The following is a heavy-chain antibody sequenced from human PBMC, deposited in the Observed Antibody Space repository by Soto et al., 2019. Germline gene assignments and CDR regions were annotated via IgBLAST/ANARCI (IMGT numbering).Heavy chain of an antibody. D-gene: IGHD6-6*01. V-gene: IGHV1-69*13. CDR1: GGTFSSYA. Sequence: SVKVSCKASGGTFSSYAISWVRQAPGQGLELMGGIIPIFGTANYAQKFQGRVTITADESTSTAYMELSSLRSEDTAVYYCARNSSSFDYYYYGMDVWGQGTTVTVYS. CDR3: ARNSSSFDYYYYGMDV. CDR2: IIPIFGTA. J-gene: IGHJ6*02.